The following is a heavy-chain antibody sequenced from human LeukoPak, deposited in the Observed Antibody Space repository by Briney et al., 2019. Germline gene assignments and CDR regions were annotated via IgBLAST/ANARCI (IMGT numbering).Heavy chain of an antibody. V-gene: IGHV4-4*07. CDR1: GGSIGSHY. Sequence: SETLSLTCTVSGGSIGSHYWTWIRQPAGKGLEWIGRIHSFGSTNYNPSLKSRVTISVDTSKNQFSLKLNSVTAADTAVYYCAKSNGYGLVDIWGQGTMVTVSS. CDR2: IHSFGST. J-gene: IGHJ3*02. D-gene: IGHD3-10*01. CDR3: AKSNGYGLVDI.